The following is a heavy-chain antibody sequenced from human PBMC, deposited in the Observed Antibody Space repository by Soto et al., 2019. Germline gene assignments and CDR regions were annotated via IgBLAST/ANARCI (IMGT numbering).Heavy chain of an antibody. CDR3: ARVAAMAPVDY. D-gene: IGHD5-18*01. J-gene: IGHJ4*02. CDR1: GGSISSGGYY. V-gene: IGHV4-31*03. Sequence: SETLSLTCTVSGGSISSGGYYWSWIRQHPEKGLEWIGYIYYSGSTYYNPSLKSRVTISVDTSKNQFSLKLSSVTAADTAVYYCARVAAMAPVDYWGQGTLVTVSS. CDR2: IYYSGST.